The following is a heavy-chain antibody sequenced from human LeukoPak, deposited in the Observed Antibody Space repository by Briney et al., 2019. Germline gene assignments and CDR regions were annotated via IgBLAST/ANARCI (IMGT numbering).Heavy chain of an antibody. Sequence: GGALRLSCAASGFTFSSYSMNWVRQAPGKGLEWVSSISSSGSYIYYADSVKGRFTISRDNARDTVYLQMNSLRADDTAVYYCVRFWAQPIWGQGTMVTVSS. V-gene: IGHV3-21*01. CDR3: VRFWAQPI. CDR1: GFTFSSYS. D-gene: IGHD3-16*01. J-gene: IGHJ3*02. CDR2: ISSSGSYI.